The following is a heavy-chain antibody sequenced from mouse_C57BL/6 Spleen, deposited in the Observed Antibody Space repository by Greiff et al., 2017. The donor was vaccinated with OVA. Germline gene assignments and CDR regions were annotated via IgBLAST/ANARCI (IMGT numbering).Heavy chain of an antibody. Sequence: VQLQQSGAELVRPGASVTLSCKASGYTFTDYEMHWVKQTPVHGLEWIGAIDPETGGTAYNQKFKGTAILTADNSYSTAYMELRSLTSSVSAVYYCTRGYYVSSSLSSFDVWGTGPTVTVSS. J-gene: IGHJ1*03. CDR1: GYTFTDYE. CDR3: TRGYYVSSSLSSFDV. CDR2: IDPETGGT. D-gene: IGHD1-1*01. V-gene: IGHV1-15*01.